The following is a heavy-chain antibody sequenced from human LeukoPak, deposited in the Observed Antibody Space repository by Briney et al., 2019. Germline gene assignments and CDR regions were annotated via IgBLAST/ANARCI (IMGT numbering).Heavy chain of an antibody. V-gene: IGHV3-30*18. D-gene: IGHD5-18*01. CDR1: GFTFSSYG. CDR3: AKEGTAMASSYFDY. J-gene: IGHJ4*02. Sequence: GGSLRLSCAASGFTFSSYGMQWVRQAPGKGLEWVAVISHDGTVQHYADSVKGRFTISRDNSDNTLYLQMNSLRDEDTAMYYCAKEGTAMASSYFDYWGQGTLITVSS. CDR2: ISHDGTVQ.